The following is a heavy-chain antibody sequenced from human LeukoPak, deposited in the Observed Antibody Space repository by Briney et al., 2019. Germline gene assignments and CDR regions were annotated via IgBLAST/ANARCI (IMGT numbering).Heavy chain of an antibody. CDR3: ARGGDYGDAFDI. CDR1: GFTFSSYG. V-gene: IGHV3-33*01. Sequence: GGSLRLSCAASGFTFSSYGMHWVRQAPGKGLEWVAAIWYDGSNKYYADSVKGRFTISRDNSKNTLYLQMNSLRAEDTAVYYCARGGDYGDAFDIWGQGTMVTVSS. J-gene: IGHJ3*02. D-gene: IGHD4-17*01. CDR2: IWYDGSNK.